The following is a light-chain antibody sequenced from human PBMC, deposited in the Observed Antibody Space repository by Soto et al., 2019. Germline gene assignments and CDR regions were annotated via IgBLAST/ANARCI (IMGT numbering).Light chain of an antibody. V-gene: IGLV1-40*01. Sequence: VLTQPPSVSGAPGQRVTISCTGSSSNIGAGYDVHWYQQLPGTAPKLLIYGNSNRPSGVPDRFSGSKSGTSASLAITGLQAEDEADYYCQSYDSSLSGYVFGTGPKVTVL. J-gene: IGLJ1*01. CDR3: QSYDSSLSGYV. CDR1: SSNIGAGYD. CDR2: GNS.